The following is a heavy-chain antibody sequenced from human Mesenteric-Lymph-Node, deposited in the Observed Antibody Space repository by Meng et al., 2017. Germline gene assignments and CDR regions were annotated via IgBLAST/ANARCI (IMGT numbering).Heavy chain of an antibody. V-gene: IGHV4-39*07. D-gene: IGHD3-22*01. CDR2: NYYSGSP. CDR1: GGSISISSRSYY. Sequence: SETLSLTCSVSGGSISISSRSYYWGWIPQSPGKGLVWIVNNYYSGSPSYNPSLEIRLNISLGTSQSQFSLTLNSVIAAATGVYSCVVNFEGDDYYGSSAYHNYFDSWGQGTLVTVSS. J-gene: IGHJ4*02. CDR3: VVNFEGDDYYGSSAYHNYFDS.